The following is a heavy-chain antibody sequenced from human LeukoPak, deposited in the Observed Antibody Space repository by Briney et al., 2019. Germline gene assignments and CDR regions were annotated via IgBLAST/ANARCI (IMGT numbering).Heavy chain of an antibody. CDR3: ARDQSFGQNVAVEATNPSYYYGMDV. CDR1: GGTFSIYA. J-gene: IGHJ6*02. Sequence: SVKVSCKASGGTFSIYAISWVRQAPGQGLEWMGRIIPILGIANYAQKFQGRVTITADKSTSTAYMELSSLRSEDTAVYYCARDQSFGQNVAVEATNPSYYYGMDVWGQGTTVTVSS. V-gene: IGHV1-69*04. D-gene: IGHD1-26*01. CDR2: IIPILGIA.